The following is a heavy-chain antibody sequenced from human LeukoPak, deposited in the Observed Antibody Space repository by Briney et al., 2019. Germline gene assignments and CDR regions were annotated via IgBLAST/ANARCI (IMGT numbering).Heavy chain of an antibody. CDR3: ATSIAARQHLLYYYYYMDV. D-gene: IGHD6-6*01. CDR1: GYTLTELS. V-gene: IGHV1-24*01. J-gene: IGHJ6*03. Sequence: GASVKVSCKVSGYTLTELSMHWVRQAPGKGLEWMGGFDPEDGETIYAQKFQGRVTMTEDTSTDTAYMELSSLRSGDTAVYYCATSIAARQHLLYYYYYMDVGSKGTTVTVSS. CDR2: FDPEDGET.